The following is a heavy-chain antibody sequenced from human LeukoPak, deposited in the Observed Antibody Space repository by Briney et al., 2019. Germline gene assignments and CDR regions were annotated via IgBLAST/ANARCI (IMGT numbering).Heavy chain of an antibody. CDR1: GFTFSSYG. CDR3: ARGAVVHY. J-gene: IGHJ4*02. V-gene: IGHV3-23*01. Sequence: PGGSLRLSCAASGFTFSSYGMSWVRQAPGKGLEWVSLISGSGGSTYYADSVKGRFTISRDNGKNSLYLQMNSLRAEDTAVYYCARGAVVHYWGQGTLVTVSS. D-gene: IGHD6-19*01. CDR2: ISGSGGST.